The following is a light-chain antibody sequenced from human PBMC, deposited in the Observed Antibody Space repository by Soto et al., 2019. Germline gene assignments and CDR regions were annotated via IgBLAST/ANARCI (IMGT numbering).Light chain of an antibody. J-gene: IGLJ3*02. CDR2: EGS. CDR1: SSDVGSYNL. V-gene: IGLV2-23*01. Sequence: QSVLTQPASVSGSPGQSITISCTGTSSDVGSYNLVSWYQQHPGKAPELMIYEGSKRPSGVSNRFSGSKSGNTASLTISGLQAEDEADYYCCSYAGSRVFGGGTQLTVL. CDR3: CSYAGSRV.